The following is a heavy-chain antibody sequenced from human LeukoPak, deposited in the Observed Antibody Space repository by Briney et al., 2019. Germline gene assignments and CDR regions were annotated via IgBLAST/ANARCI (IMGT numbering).Heavy chain of an antibody. CDR2: IWYDGSNK. J-gene: IGHJ4*02. CDR3: ARVTTGEISFDY. V-gene: IGHV3-33*01. D-gene: IGHD7-27*01. Sequence: GGSLRLSCEASGFTFSSYGMHWVRQAPGKGLEWVAVIWYDGSNKYYADSVKGRFTISRDNSKNTLYLQMNSLRAEDTAVYYCARVTTGEISFDYWGQGALVTVSS. CDR1: GFTFSSYG.